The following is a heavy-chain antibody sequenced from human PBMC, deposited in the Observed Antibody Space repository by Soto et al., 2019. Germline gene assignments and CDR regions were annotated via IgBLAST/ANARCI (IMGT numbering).Heavy chain of an antibody. D-gene: IGHD3-3*01. Sequence: GGSLRLSCAASGFTFSNAWMSWVRQAPGKGLEWVGRIKSKTDGGTTDYAAPVKGRFTIPRDDSKNTLYLQMNSLKTEDTAVYYCTTEGLHYDFWSGYPFDYWGQGTRVTVSS. CDR1: GFTFSNAW. CDR2: IKSKTDGGTT. V-gene: IGHV3-15*01. CDR3: TTEGLHYDFWSGYPFDY. J-gene: IGHJ4*02.